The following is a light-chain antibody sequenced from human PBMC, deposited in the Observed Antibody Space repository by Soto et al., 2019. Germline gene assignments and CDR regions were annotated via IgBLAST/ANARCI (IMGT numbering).Light chain of an antibody. V-gene: IGKV3-15*01. CDR3: QQYDDWLRLT. CDR1: QTIDNT. J-gene: IGKJ4*01. CDR2: DAS. Sequence: EIVMTQSPATLSLYPGERATLSCRASQTIDNTLAWYQRKPGQAPRLLIYDASTRATGVPARFSGSGSGTEFNLTISSLQSEDFAVYFCQQYDDWLRLTFGGGTKVDI.